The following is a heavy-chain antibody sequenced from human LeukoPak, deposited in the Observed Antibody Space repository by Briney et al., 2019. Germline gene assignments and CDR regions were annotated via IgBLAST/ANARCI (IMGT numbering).Heavy chain of an antibody. CDR2: IYTSGST. D-gene: IGHD5-18*01. Sequence: SETLSLTCTVSGGSISSGSYYWSWIRQPAGKGLEWIGRIYTSGSTNYNPSLKSRVTISVDTSKNQFSLKLSSVTAADTAVYYCARDANTAMGEVACYDYWGQGTLVTVSS. CDR3: ARDANTAMGEVACYDY. J-gene: IGHJ4*02. V-gene: IGHV4-61*02. CDR1: GGSISSGSYY.